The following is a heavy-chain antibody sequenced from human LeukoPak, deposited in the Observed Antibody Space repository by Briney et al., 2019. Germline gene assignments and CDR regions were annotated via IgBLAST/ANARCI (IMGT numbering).Heavy chain of an antibody. CDR1: GFTFSSYA. CDR3: AQGGGSTPCDSTSCLVDY. V-gene: IGHV3-21*04. D-gene: IGHD2-2*01. J-gene: IGHJ4*02. Sequence: PGGSLRLSCAASGFTFSSYAINWVRQAPGKGLEWVSSISSSGSYIYYAGSVKGRCTISRDNSKNTLYLQMDSLRGDDTALYHCAQGGGSTPCDSTSCLVDYWGQGTLVPVSS. CDR2: ISSSGSYI.